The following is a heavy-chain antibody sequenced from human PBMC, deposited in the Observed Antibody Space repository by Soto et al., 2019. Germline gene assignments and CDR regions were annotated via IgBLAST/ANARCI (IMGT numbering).Heavy chain of an antibody. J-gene: IGHJ4*02. Sequence: HPGGSLRLSCAASGFTFSNYAMNWVRHAPGKGLEWVSIIGGIGQYTFYADSVRGRFTISRDNSKNTLFLQMNSLKAEDTAVYFCAKGGDYEYFDYWGQGTQVTVSS. CDR1: GFTFSNYA. CDR2: IGGIGQYT. V-gene: IGHV3-23*01. D-gene: IGHD3-22*01. CDR3: AKGGDYEYFDY.